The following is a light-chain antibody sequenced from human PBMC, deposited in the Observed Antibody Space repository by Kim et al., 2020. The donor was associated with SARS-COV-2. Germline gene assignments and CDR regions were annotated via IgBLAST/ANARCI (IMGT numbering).Light chain of an antibody. CDR3: QAWDSSTVV. CDR2: QDN. J-gene: IGLJ2*01. V-gene: IGLV3-1*01. Sequence: SVSPGQTASITCSGDKLGDKYACWYQQKPGQSPVLVIYQDNKRPSWIPGRFSGSNSGNTATLTISGTQAMDEADYYCQAWDSSTVVFGGGTQLTVL. CDR1: KLGDKY.